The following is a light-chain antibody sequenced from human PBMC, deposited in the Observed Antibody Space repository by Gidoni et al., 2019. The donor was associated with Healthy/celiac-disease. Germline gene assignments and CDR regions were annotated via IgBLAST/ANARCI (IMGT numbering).Light chain of an antibody. V-gene: IGLV2-8*01. CDR2: EVS. CDR1: SSYVGGYNY. CDR3: SSYAGSNNFGV. J-gene: IGLJ2*01. Sequence: QSALTQPPSASGSPGQSVTISCTGTSSYVGGYNYVSWYQQHPGKAPKLMIYEVSKRPSGVPDRFSGSKSGNTASLTVSGLQAEDEADYYCSSYAGSNNFGVFGGGTKLTV.